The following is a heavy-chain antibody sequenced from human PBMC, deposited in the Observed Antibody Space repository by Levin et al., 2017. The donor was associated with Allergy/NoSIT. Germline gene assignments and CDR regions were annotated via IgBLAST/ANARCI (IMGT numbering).Heavy chain of an antibody. Sequence: GGSLRLSCAASGFTFSNYAMNWVRQAPGKGLEWVSSISGSGGNTYYADSVKGRFTVSRDNSKNTLFLQMNSLRVEDTAVYYCAKGDGSGSYYCGHWGQGTLVTVSS. CDR1: GFTFSNYA. V-gene: IGHV3-23*01. CDR3: AKGDGSGSYYCGH. CDR2: ISGSGGNT. J-gene: IGHJ4*02. D-gene: IGHD3-10*01.